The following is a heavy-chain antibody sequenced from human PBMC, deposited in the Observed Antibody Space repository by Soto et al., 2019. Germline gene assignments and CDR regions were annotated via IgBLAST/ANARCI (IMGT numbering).Heavy chain of an antibody. D-gene: IGHD5-12*01. CDR1: GYSFTTYW. Sequence: PXESLTISCKGSGYSFTTYWLAWVRQMPGKGLEYMGIIYPGDSDARYSPSFQGQVTLSVDKSINTAYLQWTGLKASDSAIYYCARARVSTPRLEDPFDIWGQGTMVTVSS. CDR2: IYPGDSDA. CDR3: ARARVSTPRLEDPFDI. V-gene: IGHV5-51*01. J-gene: IGHJ3*02.